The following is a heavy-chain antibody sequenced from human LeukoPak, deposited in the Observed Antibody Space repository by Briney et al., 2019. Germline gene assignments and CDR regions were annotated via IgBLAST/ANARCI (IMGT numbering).Heavy chain of an antibody. J-gene: IGHJ4*02. V-gene: IGHV3-7*01. D-gene: IGHD1-1*01. CDR3: ARSTAGFDY. CDR2: IKEDGSEK. CDR1: GFTLSGSW. Sequence: GGSLRLSCAASGFTLSGSWMAWVRQAPGKGLEWVANIKEDGSEKYYVDSAKGRFTISRDNAKNSLYLQMNSLRAEDTALYYCARSTAGFDYWGQGTLVTVSS.